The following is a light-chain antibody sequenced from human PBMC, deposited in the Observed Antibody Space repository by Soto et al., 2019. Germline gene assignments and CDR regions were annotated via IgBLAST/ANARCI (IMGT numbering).Light chain of an antibody. CDR1: SSDVGGYNY. J-gene: IGLJ1*01. V-gene: IGLV2-14*01. CDR2: DVS. CDR3: SSYTGSSTCV. Sequence: QSVLTQPASVSGSPGQSITISCTGTSSDVGGYNYVSWYQQHPGKAPKLMIYDVSNRPSGVSNRFSGSKSGNTASLTISGLKDEDEADYYCSSYTGSSTCVIGTGTKVXVL.